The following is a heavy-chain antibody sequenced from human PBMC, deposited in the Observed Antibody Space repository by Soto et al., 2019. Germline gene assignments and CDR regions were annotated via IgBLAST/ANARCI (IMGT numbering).Heavy chain of an antibody. D-gene: IGHD6-13*01. CDR1: GFTFSSYA. CDR2: ISYDGSNK. J-gene: IGHJ4*02. V-gene: IGHV3-30-3*01. CDR3: ARVLECIADN. Sequence: QVQLVESGGGVVQPGRSLRLSCAASGFTFSSYAMHWVRQAPGKGLEWVAVISYDGSNKYYADSVKGRFTISRDNSKNTLYLQMNSLRAEDTAVYYCARVLECIADNWGQGTLVTVSS.